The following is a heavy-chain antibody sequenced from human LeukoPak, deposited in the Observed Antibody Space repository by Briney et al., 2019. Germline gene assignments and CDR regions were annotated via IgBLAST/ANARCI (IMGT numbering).Heavy chain of an antibody. D-gene: IGHD6-13*01. J-gene: IGHJ5*02. CDR3: ARDRRAAAGTRYWNCFDP. CDR1: GGSISSYY. CDR2: IYYSGST. Sequence: SETLSLTCTVSGGSISSYYWRWIRQPPGKGLEWIGYIYYSGSTNYNPSLQSRVTISVDTSKNQFPLKLSSVTAADTADYYWARDRRAAAGTRYWNCFDPWGQGTLVTVSS. V-gene: IGHV4-59*01.